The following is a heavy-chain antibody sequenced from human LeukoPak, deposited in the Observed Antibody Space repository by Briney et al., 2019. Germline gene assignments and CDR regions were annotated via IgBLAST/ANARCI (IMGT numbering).Heavy chain of an antibody. CDR3: AREYSSSSTAFDI. CDR2: VSHSGST. D-gene: IGHD6-6*01. Sequence: SETLSLTCAVYGGSFTGHYWSWIRQPPGKGLEWIGEVSHSGSTNFSPSLKSRVTISLDTSKNQFSLKLTPVTAADTAVYYCAREYSSSSTAFDIWGQGTMVTVSS. CDR1: GGSFTGHY. V-gene: IGHV4-34*01. J-gene: IGHJ3*02.